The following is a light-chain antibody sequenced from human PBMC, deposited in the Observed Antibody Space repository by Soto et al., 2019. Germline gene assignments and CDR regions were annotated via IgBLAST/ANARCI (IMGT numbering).Light chain of an antibody. CDR2: GAS. CDR3: QQYGGSPPLS. J-gene: IGKJ4*01. V-gene: IGKV3-20*01. CDR1: QSVTSSY. Sequence: LTQSPGTLSLSPVERATLSSRAIQSVTSSYLAWYQQKPGQAPRLLIYGASSRATGIPDRFSGSGSGTDFTLTISRLEPEDFAVYYCQQYGGSPPLSFGGGTKVDI.